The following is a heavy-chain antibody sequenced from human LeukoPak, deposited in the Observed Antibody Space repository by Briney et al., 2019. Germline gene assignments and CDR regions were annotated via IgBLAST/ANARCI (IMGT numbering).Heavy chain of an antibody. D-gene: IGHD6-19*01. CDR3: ARVYSSGWTY. V-gene: IGHV3-48*03. Sequence: PGGSLRLSCAASGFIFSAYEMNWVRQAPGKGLEWVSYFSSSGSTIYYADSVKGRFTISRDNAKKSLYLQMNSLRAEDTAVYYCARVYSSGWTYWGQGTLVTVSS. J-gene: IGHJ4*02. CDR2: FSSSGSTI. CDR1: GFIFSAYE.